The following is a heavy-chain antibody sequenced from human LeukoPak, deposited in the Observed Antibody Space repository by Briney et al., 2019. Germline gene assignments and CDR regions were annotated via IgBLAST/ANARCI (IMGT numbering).Heavy chain of an antibody. CDR1: GGSFSGYY. V-gene: IGHV4-34*01. CDR2: INHSGST. D-gene: IGHD1-26*01. J-gene: IGHJ3*02. CDR3: ARTYSGSYLTAFDI. Sequence: SETLSLTCAVYGGSFSGYYWSWIRQPPGKGLEWIGEINHSGSTNYNPSLKSRVTISVDTSKNQFSLKLSSVTAADTAVYYRARTYSGSYLTAFDIWGQGTMVTVSS.